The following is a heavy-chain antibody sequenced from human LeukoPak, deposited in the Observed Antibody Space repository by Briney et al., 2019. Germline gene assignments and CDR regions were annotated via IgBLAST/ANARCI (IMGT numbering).Heavy chain of an antibody. Sequence: ASVKVSCKASGYTFTSYYMHWVRQAPGQGLEWMGIINPSGGSTSYAQKFQGRVTMTRDTSTSTVYMELSSLRSEDTAVYYCARGDIVVVPAAYYFDYWGQGTLVTVSS. D-gene: IGHD2-2*01. CDR1: GYTFTSYY. J-gene: IGHJ4*02. V-gene: IGHV1-46*01. CDR2: INPSGGST. CDR3: ARGDIVVVPAAYYFDY.